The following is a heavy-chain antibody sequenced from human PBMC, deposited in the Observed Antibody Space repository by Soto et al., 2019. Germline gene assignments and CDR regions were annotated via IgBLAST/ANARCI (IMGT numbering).Heavy chain of an antibody. CDR2: IYSGGST. V-gene: IGHV3-53*01. CDR1: GYTVSSFD. CDR3: ARDRIAVAGTSIHSTDY. J-gene: IGHJ4*02. Sequence: GSLRLSCAASGYTVSSFDMSWVRQAPGKGLEWVSVIYSGGSTYYADSVKGRFTISRDNSKNTLYLQMNSLRAEDTAVYYCARDRIAVAGTSIHSTDYWGQGTLVTVSS. D-gene: IGHD6-19*01.